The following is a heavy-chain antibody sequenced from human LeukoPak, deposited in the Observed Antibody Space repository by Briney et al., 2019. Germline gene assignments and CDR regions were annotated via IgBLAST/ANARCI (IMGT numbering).Heavy chain of an antibody. CDR2: IIPIFDTG. Sequence: SVKVSCKASGYTFSSYAISWVRQAPGQGLEWMGGIIPIFDTGNYAQKFQGRLTITADESTSTAYMELSSLRSEDTAVYYCARTYYYDSTGYYFDYWGQGTLVTVSS. CDR3: ARTYYYDSTGYYFDY. CDR1: GYTFSSYA. J-gene: IGHJ4*02. D-gene: IGHD3-22*01. V-gene: IGHV1-69*01.